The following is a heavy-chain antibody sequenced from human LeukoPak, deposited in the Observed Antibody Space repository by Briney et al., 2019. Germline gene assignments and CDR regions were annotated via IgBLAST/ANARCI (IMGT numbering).Heavy chain of an antibody. CDR2: IYSSGST. J-gene: IGHJ4*02. V-gene: IGHV4-4*07. CDR3: ARGDSSSWYYFDF. Sequence: NPSETLSLTCNVSGGSISDYYWSWIRQLAGKGLEWIGRIYSSGSTNYNPSLKSRLTMSVDTSKNQFSLKLSSVTAADTAVYYCARGDSSSWYYFDFWGQGTLVTVSS. D-gene: IGHD6-13*01. CDR1: GGSISDYY.